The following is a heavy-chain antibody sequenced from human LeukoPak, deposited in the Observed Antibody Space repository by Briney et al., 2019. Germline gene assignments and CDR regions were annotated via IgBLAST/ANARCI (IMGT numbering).Heavy chain of an antibody. CDR1: GGTFSSYA. CDR3: ARDYGGNSELTFDY. V-gene: IGHV1-69*04. Sequence: ASVEVSCKASGGTFSSYAISWVRQAPGQGLEWMGRIIPIFGIANYAQKFQGRVTITADKSTSTAYMELSSLRSEDTAVYYCARDYGGNSELTFDYWGQGTLVTVSS. CDR2: IIPIFGIA. D-gene: IGHD4-23*01. J-gene: IGHJ4*02.